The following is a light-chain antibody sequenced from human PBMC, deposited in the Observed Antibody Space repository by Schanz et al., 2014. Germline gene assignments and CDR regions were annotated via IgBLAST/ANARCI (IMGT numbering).Light chain of an antibody. V-gene: IGLV1-40*01. CDR2: GNS. Sequence: QSVLTQPPSVSGAPGQRVTISCTGSSSNIGAGYDVHWYQQLPGTAPKLLIYGNSNRPSGGPGRFSGSRSGTSASLAITGLQAEDEADYYCQSYDISLSVLYVFGTGTKLTVL. CDR3: QSYDISLSVLYV. CDR1: SSNIGAGYD. J-gene: IGLJ1*01.